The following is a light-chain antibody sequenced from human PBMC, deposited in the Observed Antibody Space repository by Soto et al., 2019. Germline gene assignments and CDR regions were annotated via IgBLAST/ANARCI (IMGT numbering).Light chain of an antibody. CDR3: ISYSSSTTHVV. Sequence: QSALTQPASVSGSPGRSVTISCTGTSTDVGDFNYVCWYQHLPGRAPKLIIYDVTNRPSGISYRFSASKSGRTASLTISGLQAEDEADYYCISYSSSTTHVVFGGGTKLTVL. CDR2: DVT. CDR1: STDVGDFNY. J-gene: IGLJ2*01. V-gene: IGLV2-14*03.